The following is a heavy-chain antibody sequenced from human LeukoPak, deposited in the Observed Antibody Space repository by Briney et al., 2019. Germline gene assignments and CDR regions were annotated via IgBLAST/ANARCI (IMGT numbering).Heavy chain of an antibody. CDR3: ARGGYYHDSSGPLPFDI. J-gene: IGHJ3*02. Sequence: SETLSLTCTVSGGSISSYYWSWIRQPPGKGLEWIGYIYYSGSTNHIPSLKSRVTISVDTSKNQLSLKLSSVTAADTAVYYCARGGYYHDSSGPLPFDIWGQGTMVTVSP. D-gene: IGHD3-22*01. CDR2: IYYSGST. CDR1: GGSISSYY. V-gene: IGHV4-59*12.